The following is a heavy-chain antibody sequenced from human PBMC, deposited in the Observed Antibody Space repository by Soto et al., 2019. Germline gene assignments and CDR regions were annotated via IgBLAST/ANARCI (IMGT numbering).Heavy chain of an antibody. D-gene: IGHD3-9*01. J-gene: IGHJ5*02. Sequence: HPGGSLRLSCAASGFTFSSYAMSWVRQAPGKGLEWVSAISGSGGSTYYADSVKGRFTISRDNSMNTLYLQMNSLRAEDTAVYCCAKIAYYDILSGSRKYNWFDPWGQGTLVTVSS. CDR2: ISGSGGST. CDR1: GFTFSSYA. CDR3: AKIAYYDILSGSRKYNWFDP. V-gene: IGHV3-23*01.